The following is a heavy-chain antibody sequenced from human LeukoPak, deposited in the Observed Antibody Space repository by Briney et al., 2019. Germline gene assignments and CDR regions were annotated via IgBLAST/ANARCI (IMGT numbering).Heavy chain of an antibody. V-gene: IGHV1-69*13. D-gene: IGHD6-6*01. CDR2: IIPIFGTA. Sequence: SVKVSCKVSGYTLTELSMHWVRQAPGKGLEWMGGIIPIFGTANYAQKFQGRVTITADESTSTAYMELSSLRSEDTAVYYCARDRGGPSSSSPFDYWGQGTLVTVSS. CDR1: GYTLTELS. CDR3: ARDRGGPSSSSPFDY. J-gene: IGHJ4*02.